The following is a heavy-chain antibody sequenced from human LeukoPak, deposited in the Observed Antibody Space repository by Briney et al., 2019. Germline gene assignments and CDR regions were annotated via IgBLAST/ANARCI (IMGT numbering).Heavy chain of an antibody. Sequence: ASVKVSCKASGYTFTSYGISWVRQAPGQGLEWMGWISPNSGGTSYAQKFQGRVTMTRDTSISTVYMELSRLRSDDTAVYYCARSGDYPFGYWGQGTLVTVSS. CDR1: GYTFTSYG. CDR2: ISPNSGGT. D-gene: IGHD4-17*01. V-gene: IGHV1-2*02. J-gene: IGHJ4*02. CDR3: ARSGDYPFGY.